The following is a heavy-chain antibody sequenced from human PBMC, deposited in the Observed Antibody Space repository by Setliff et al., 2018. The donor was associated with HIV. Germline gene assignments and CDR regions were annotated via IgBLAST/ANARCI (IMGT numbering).Heavy chain of an antibody. J-gene: IGHJ4*02. Sequence: GASVKVSCKTSGYSFSSHPIHWVRQAPGQRPEWMGWISAYNGNTDYAQKLQGRVTMTTDTSTSTAYMELRSLRSDDTAVYYCARERLRSSGWYVGVGNYFDSWGQGTLVTVSS. D-gene: IGHD6-19*01. CDR2: ISAYNGNT. CDR1: GYSFSSHP. CDR3: ARERLRSSGWYVGVGNYFDS. V-gene: IGHV1-18*01.